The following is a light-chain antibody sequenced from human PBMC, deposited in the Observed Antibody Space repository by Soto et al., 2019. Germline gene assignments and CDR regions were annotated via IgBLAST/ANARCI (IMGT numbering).Light chain of an antibody. V-gene: IGKV1-5*03. Sequence: DIRVTQSAATLSASIGDRVTITCRASQTISSWLAWYQQKPGKAPKLLIYKASTLKSGVPSRFSGSGSGTEFTLTISSLQPEDIATYYCQQYDNLPLTFAGGTKV. CDR1: QTISSW. J-gene: IGKJ4*01. CDR2: KAS. CDR3: QQYDNLPLT.